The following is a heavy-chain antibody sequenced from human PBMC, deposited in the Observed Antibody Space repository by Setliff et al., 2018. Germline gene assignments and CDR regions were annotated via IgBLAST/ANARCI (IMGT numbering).Heavy chain of an antibody. CDR2: IYYSGST. V-gene: IGHV4-59*08. CDR1: GGSISSYY. D-gene: IGHD2-2*01. CDR3: ARLGGSSTSGGFYYFYYYMDV. J-gene: IGHJ6*03. Sequence: SETLSLTCTVSGGSISSYYWSWIRQPPGKGLEWIGYIYYSGSTNYNPSLKSRVTISVDTSKNQFSLKLSSVTAADTAVYYCARLGGSSTSGGFYYFYYYMDVWGKGTTVTVSS.